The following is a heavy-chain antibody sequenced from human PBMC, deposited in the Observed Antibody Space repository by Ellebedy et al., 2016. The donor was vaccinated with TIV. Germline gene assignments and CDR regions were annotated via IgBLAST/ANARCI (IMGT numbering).Heavy chain of an antibody. CDR1: GFTFDDYA. V-gene: IGHV3-9*01. D-gene: IGHD6-6*01. CDR2: ISWNSGTT. J-gene: IGHJ4*02. CDR3: ARDLRITARDYYLDY. Sequence: SLKISXAASGFTFDDYAMHWVRQAPGKGLELVSGISWNSGTTDYADFVKGRFTISRDNAKNSLYLQMNRLRADDTAFYYCARDLRITARDYYLDYWGQGTLVTVSS.